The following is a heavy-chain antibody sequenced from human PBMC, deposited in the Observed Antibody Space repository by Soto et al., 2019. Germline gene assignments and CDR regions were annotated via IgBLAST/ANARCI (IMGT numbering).Heavy chain of an antibody. CDR2: ISAYNGNT. J-gene: IGHJ6*02. V-gene: IGHV1-18*01. CDR3: ARGRRLRFLEWSQVGMDV. D-gene: IGHD3-3*01. CDR1: GYTFNSYG. Sequence: GASVKVSCKASGYTFNSYGISWVRQAPGKGLEWMGWISAYNGNTNYAQKLQGRVTMTTDTSTSTAYMELRSLRSDDTAVYYCARGRRLRFLEWSQVGMDVWGQGTTVTVSS.